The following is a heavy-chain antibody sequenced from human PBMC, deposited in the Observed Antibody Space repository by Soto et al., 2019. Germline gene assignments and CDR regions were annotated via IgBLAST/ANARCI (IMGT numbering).Heavy chain of an antibody. V-gene: IGHV3-30*18. CDR3: AKDGEWLFDY. Sequence: QVQLVESGGGVVQPGRSLRLSCAASGFTFSSYGMHWVRQAPGKGLEWVAVISYDGSNKYYADSVKGRFTISRDNSKNTLYLQMNSLRAEDMAVYYCAKDGEWLFDYWGQGTLVTVSS. D-gene: IGHD3-3*01. J-gene: IGHJ4*02. CDR1: GFTFSSYG. CDR2: ISYDGSNK.